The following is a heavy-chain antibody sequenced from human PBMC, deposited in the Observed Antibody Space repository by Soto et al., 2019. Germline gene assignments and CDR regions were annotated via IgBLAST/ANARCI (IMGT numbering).Heavy chain of an antibody. V-gene: IGHV3-33*06. CDR1: GFTFSSYG. Sequence: PGGSLRLSCAASGFTFSSYGMVWVRQAPGKGLEWVAGIWYDGTNKYYADSVKGRVSISRDNSKNTLYLQMNSLRAEDTAVYYCAKEVQFMTNHFDPWGQGTLVTVSS. J-gene: IGHJ5*02. CDR3: AKEVQFMTNHFDP. CDR2: IWYDGTNK. D-gene: IGHD3-16*01.